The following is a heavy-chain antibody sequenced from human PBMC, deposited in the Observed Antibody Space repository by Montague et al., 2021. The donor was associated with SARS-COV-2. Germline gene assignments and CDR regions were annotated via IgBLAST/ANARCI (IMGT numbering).Heavy chain of an antibody. V-gene: IGHV4-39*01. CDR1: GGSTSSSNYY. CDR3: VAEWLAIYYFDF. D-gene: IGHD6-19*01. J-gene: IGHJ4*02. CDR2: LFYSGSS. Sequence: SETLSLTCTVAGGSTSSSNYYWGWIRQPPGKGLEWIGSLFYSGSSFYXPSLKSRVTISVDTSKNQFSLRLSSVTAADTAVYYCVAEWLAIYYFDFWGQGTLVTVSS.